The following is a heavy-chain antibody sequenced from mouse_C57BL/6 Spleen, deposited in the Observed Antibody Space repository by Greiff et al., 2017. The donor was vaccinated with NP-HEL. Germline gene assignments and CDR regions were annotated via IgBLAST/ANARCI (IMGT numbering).Heavy chain of an antibody. J-gene: IGHJ3*01. V-gene: IGHV14-3*01. Sequence: ESVAELVRPGASVKLSCTASGFNIKNTYMHWVKQRPEQGLEWIGRIDPANGNTKYAPKFQGKATITADTSSNTAYLQLSSLTSEDTAIYYCARDYGSSYEAWFAYWGQGTLVTVSA. CDR3: ARDYGSSYEAWFAY. CDR2: IDPANGNT. D-gene: IGHD1-1*01. CDR1: GFNIKNTY.